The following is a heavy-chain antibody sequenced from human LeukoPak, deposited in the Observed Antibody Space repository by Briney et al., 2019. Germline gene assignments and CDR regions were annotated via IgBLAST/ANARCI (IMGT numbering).Heavy chain of an antibody. CDR3: AREVGSLDTAMVQWSDY. Sequence: PSETLSLTCPVSGYSISSGYFWGWIRQSPGKGLEWIGSIYRSGSTYHNPSLKSRVTISVDTSKNQFSLKLSSVTAADTAVYYCAREVGSLDTAMVQWSDYWGQGTLVTVSS. J-gene: IGHJ4*02. CDR2: IYRSGST. V-gene: IGHV4-38-2*02. CDR1: GYSISSGYF. D-gene: IGHD5-18*01.